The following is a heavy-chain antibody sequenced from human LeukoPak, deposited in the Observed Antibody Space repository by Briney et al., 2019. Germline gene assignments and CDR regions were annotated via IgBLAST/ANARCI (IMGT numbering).Heavy chain of an antibody. V-gene: IGHV1-18*01. D-gene: IGHD6-13*01. CDR1: GYTFSSYG. CDR2: INVYSGNT. J-gene: IGHJ4*02. Sequence: ASVKFFCKASGYTFSSYGIRWVRQAPGQWLEWMGWINVYSGNTNYAQTLQGRVTMTTDTSTRTAYMELRSLRSDDTAVYYCARGSISNFDYWGQGTLVTVSS. CDR3: ARGSISNFDY.